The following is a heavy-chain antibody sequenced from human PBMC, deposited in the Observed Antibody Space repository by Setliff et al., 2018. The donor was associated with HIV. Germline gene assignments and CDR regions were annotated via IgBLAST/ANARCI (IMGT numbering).Heavy chain of an antibody. J-gene: IGHJ4*02. CDR1: GGSISSSSYS. V-gene: IGHV4-39*07. CDR2: IYYSGIT. D-gene: IGHD4-17*01. CDR3: ARLFGGAYLVYYFDS. Sequence: PSETLSLTCTASGGSISSSSYSWGWIRQPPGKGLEWIGSIYYSGITYYNPSLKSRVTMSIDTSKNQFSLKRNSVTAADTAVYYCARLFGGAYLVYYFDSWGQGTRVTVSA.